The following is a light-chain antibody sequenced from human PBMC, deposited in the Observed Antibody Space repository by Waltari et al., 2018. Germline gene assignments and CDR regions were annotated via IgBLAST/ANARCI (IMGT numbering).Light chain of an antibody. Sequence: DVQMTQSPSSLSASVGDTVTITCQASEGIGNDLNWYQKIPGKAPKLLIYRTSNLQTGIPSRLSGSGSGTIFALTISSLQPEDLGTYYCQQGSSDPWTFGQGTQVEI. J-gene: IGKJ1*01. V-gene: IGKV1-27*01. CDR2: RTS. CDR3: QQGSSDPWT. CDR1: EGIGND.